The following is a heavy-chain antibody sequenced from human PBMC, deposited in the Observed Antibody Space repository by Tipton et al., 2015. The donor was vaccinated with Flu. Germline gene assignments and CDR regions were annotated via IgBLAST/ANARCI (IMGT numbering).Heavy chain of an antibody. CDR3: VREDSSSWYVSRWFDS. D-gene: IGHD6-13*01. V-gene: IGHV4-61*09. CDR2: FYTSGNT. Sequence: TLSLTCTVSGVSISSGSFYWSWIRQPAGKGLEWLGHFYTSGNTNYSPSLKSRITISVDTSKNQFSLKLSSVTAADTAVYYCVREDSSSWYVSRWFDSWGQGALVTVSS. CDR1: GVSISSGSFY. J-gene: IGHJ5*01.